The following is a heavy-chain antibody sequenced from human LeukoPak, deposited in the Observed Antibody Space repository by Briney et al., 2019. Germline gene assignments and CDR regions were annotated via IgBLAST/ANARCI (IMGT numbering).Heavy chain of an antibody. D-gene: IGHD6-19*01. Sequence: SETLSLTCTVSGGSISSGSYYWSWIRQPAGERLEWIGRIYTTGGTNYNPSLKSRVTISVDTSKNQFSLKLISVTAADTAVYYCARDSSAWYFDYWGQGTLVTVSP. CDR2: IYTTGGT. V-gene: IGHV4-61*02. J-gene: IGHJ4*02. CDR3: ARDSSAWYFDY. CDR1: GGSISSGSYY.